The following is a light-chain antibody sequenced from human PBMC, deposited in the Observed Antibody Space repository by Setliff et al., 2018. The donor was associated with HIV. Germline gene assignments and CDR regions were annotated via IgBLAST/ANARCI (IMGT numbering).Light chain of an antibody. CDR2: DVS. CDR3: SSYTTINTYV. CDR1: SSDVGAYNY. J-gene: IGLJ1*01. Sequence: QSALTQPASVSGSPGQSISISRTGTSSDVGAYNYVSWYQQHPGKAPRLIIYDVSDRPSGVSNRFSGSKSGNTASLTISGLQAEDEADYYCSSYTTINTYVFGSGTKVTIL. V-gene: IGLV2-14*03.